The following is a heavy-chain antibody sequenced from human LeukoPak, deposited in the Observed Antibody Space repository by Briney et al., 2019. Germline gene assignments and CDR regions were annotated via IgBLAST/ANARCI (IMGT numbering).Heavy chain of an antibody. Sequence: PGGSLRLSCAASGFTFSIYTMNWVRQAPGKGLEWVSSISGSSTYIFSADSMKGRFTISRDNAKNSLYLQINSLRAEDTAIYYCARDEVTVASSPSYWFFALWGRGTLVTVSS. CDR2: ISGSSTYI. CDR3: ARDEVTVASSPSYWFFAL. CDR1: GFTFSIYT. D-gene: IGHD2-15*01. J-gene: IGHJ2*01. V-gene: IGHV3-21*06.